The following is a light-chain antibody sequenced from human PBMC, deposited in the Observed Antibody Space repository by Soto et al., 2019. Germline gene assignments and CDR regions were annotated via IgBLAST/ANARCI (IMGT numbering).Light chain of an antibody. Sequence: EIVLTQSPGTLSLSPGERATLSCGASQSVSSNNLAWYQQKSGQAPRLLIFATSIRATGIPDRFSGSGSGTAFPLTISRLEPEDFEVYYCQQYGNSLLSFGGGTKVE. CDR3: QQYGNSLLS. CDR1: QSVSSNN. J-gene: IGKJ4*01. V-gene: IGKV3-20*01. CDR2: ATS.